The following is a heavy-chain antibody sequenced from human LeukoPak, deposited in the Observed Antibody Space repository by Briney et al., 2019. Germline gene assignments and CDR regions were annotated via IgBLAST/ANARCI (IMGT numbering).Heavy chain of an antibody. CDR2: FDPEDGET. D-gene: IGHD2-2*01. CDR3: ATGGTLVVPAATISPRMDV. V-gene: IGHV1-24*01. J-gene: IGHJ6*02. Sequence: ASVKVSCKVSGYTLTELSMHWVRQAPGKGLEWMGGFDPEDGETIYAQKFQGRVTMTEDTSTDTAYMELSSLRSEDTAVYYCATGGTLVVPAATISPRMDVWGQGTTVTVSS. CDR1: GYTLTELS.